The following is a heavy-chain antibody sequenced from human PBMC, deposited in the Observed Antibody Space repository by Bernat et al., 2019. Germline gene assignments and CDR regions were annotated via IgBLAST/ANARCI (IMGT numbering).Heavy chain of an antibody. D-gene: IGHD4-23*01. V-gene: IGHV3-30*01. CDR3: ARGLRWEIDAFDI. J-gene: IGHJ3*02. CDR1: VFTFSSYA. CDR2: FSYDGSNK. Sequence: QVQLVESGGGVVQPGRSLRLSCAASVFTFSSYAMHWVRQAPGKGPEWVAVFSYDGSNKYYADSAKGRFTTSRDNSKNTLYLQMNSLRAEDTAVYYGARGLRWEIDAFDIWGQGTMVTVSS.